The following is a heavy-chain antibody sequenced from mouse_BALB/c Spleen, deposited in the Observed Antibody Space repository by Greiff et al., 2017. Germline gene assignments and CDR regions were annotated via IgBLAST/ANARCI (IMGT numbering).Heavy chain of an antibody. V-gene: IGHV5-6*02. CDR1: GFTFSSYG. CDR2: ISSGGSYT. D-gene: IGHD2-3*01. CDR3: ENDGYYD. J-gene: IGHJ2*01. Sequence: DVKLVESGGDLVKPGGSLKLSCAASGFTFSSYGMSWVRQTPDKRLEWVATISSGGSYTYYPDSVKGRFTISRDNAKNTLYLQMSSLKSEDTAMYYCENDGYYDWGQGTTLTVSS.